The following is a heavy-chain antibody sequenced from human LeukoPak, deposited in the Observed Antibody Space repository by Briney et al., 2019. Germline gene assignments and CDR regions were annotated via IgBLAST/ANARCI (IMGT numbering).Heavy chain of an antibody. V-gene: IGHV4-59*01. J-gene: IGHJ4*02. CDR1: GGSMNSYY. Sequence: SETLSLTCSVSGGSMNSYYWSWIRQSPGKGLEWIGYTYYIGSPNYNPSLKSRVTISVDTSKNQFSLRLTSVTAADTAVYYCARDRHDSTGYYYDYWGQGALVTISS. CDR2: TYYIGSP. CDR3: ARDRHDSTGYYYDY. D-gene: IGHD3-22*01.